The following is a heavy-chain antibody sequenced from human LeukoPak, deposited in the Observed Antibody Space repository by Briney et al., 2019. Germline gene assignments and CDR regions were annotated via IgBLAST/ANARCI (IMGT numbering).Heavy chain of an antibody. D-gene: IGHD1-1*01. CDR3: ARSTAGFDY. V-gene: IGHV3-7*01. J-gene: IGHJ4*02. CDR2: IKEDGSEK. CDR1: GFTLSRSW. Sequence: GGSLRLSCAASGFTLSRSWMAWVRQAPGKGLEWVANIKEDGSEKYYVDSVKGRFTISRDNAKNSLYLQMNSLRAEDTALYYCARSTAGFDYWGQGTLVTVSS.